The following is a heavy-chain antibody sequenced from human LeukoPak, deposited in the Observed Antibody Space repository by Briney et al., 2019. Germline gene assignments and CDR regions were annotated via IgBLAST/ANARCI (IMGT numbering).Heavy chain of an antibody. CDR3: VRDLGWNEDY. CDR1: GFSFRSYW. D-gene: IGHD1-1*01. CDR2: INSDGGRM. Sequence: GGALRVSCAAPGFSFRSYWMHSVRQAPRKRLFWVSSINSDGGRMGYADSVKSRLTISRDNAKNTLYLQMNSLRVEDTAVYYCVRDLGWNEDYWGQGTLVTVSS. V-gene: IGHV3-74*01. J-gene: IGHJ4*02.